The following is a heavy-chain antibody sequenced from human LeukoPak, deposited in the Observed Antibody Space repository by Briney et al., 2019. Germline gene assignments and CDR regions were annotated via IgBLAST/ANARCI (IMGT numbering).Heavy chain of an antibody. V-gene: IGHV3-30*02. CDR3: ASPPLDY. CDR1: GFTFSSYG. Sequence: GGSLRLSCAASGFTFSSYGMHWVRQAPGKGLEWVAFIRYDGSNKYYADSVEGRFTISRDNSKNTLYLQMNSLRAEDTAVYYCASPPLDYWGQGTLVTVSS. CDR2: IRYDGSNK. J-gene: IGHJ4*02.